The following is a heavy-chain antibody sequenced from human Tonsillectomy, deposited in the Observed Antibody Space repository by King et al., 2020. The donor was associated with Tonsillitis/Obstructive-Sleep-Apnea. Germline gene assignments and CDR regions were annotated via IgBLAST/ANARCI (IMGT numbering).Heavy chain of an antibody. D-gene: IGHD2-2*02. CDR3: AGGVPAAIHDYYYYYMDV. J-gene: IGHJ6*03. Sequence: VQLPQWGAGLLKPSETLSLTCAVYGGSFSGYYWSWIRQPPGKGLEWIGEINHSGSTNYNPSLKSRVTISVDTSKNQCALKLSSVTAADTAVYYCAGGVPAAIHDYYYYYMDVWGKGTTVTVSS. V-gene: IGHV4-34*01. CDR1: GGSFSGYY. CDR2: INHSGST.